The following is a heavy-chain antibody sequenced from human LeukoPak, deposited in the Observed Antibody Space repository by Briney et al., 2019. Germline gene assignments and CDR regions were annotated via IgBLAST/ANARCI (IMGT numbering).Heavy chain of an antibody. D-gene: IGHD4-23*01. V-gene: IGHV4-59*01. J-gene: IGHJ5*02. Sequence: PSETLSLTCTVSGGSINNYYWSWIRQPPGKGLEWIGYINDSGSTNYNPSLKSRVTMSVDTSKSQFSLKLSSVTAADTAVYYCARVTYGGNSRWFDPWGQGTLVTVSS. CDR3: ARVTYGGNSRWFDP. CDR2: INDSGST. CDR1: GGSINNYY.